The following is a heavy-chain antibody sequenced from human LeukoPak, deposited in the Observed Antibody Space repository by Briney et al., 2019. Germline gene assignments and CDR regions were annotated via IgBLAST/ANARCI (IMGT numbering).Heavy chain of an antibody. V-gene: IGHV4-31*03. D-gene: IGHD3-10*01. CDR3: ARDAFGGSGSYIDY. J-gene: IGHJ4*02. CDR2: IYYSGST. CDR1: GGSISSGGYY. Sequence: SETLSLTCTVSGGSISSGGYYWSWIRQHPGKGLEWIGYIYYSGSTYYNPSLKSRVTISVDTSKNQFSLRLSSVTAADTAVYFCARDAFGGSGSYIDYWGRGTLVTVSS.